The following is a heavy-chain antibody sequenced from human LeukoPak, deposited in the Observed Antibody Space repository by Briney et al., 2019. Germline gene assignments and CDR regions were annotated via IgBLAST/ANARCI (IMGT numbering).Heavy chain of an antibody. CDR1: GYTFTSYG. CDR2: ISAYNGNT. D-gene: IGHD5-18*01. CDR3: ATAGIQLWLRYFDY. V-gene: IGHV1-18*01. Sequence: ASVKVSCKASGYTFTSYGISWVRQAPGQGLEWMGWISAYNGNTNYAQKFQGRVTMTEDTSTDTAYMELSSLRSEDTAVYYCATAGIQLWLRYFDYWGQGTLVTVSS. J-gene: IGHJ4*02.